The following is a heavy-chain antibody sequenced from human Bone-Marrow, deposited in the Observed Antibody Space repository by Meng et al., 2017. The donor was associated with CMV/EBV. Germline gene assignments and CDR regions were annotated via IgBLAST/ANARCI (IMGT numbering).Heavy chain of an antibody. Sequence: GGSLRLSCAASGFTFSDYYMGWIRQAPGKGLEWVSYISSGGSAISYADSVKGRFTISRDNAKNSLYLRMNSLRAEDTAVYYCARVTGGPEDWYFDLWGRGTLVTVSS. CDR2: ISSGGSAI. CDR1: GFTFSDYY. J-gene: IGHJ2*01. CDR3: ARVTGGPEDWYFDL. D-gene: IGHD2-15*01. V-gene: IGHV3-11*04.